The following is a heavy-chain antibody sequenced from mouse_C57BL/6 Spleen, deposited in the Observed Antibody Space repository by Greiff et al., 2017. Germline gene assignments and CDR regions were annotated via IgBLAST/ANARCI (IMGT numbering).Heavy chain of an antibody. J-gene: IGHJ4*01. V-gene: IGHV1-80*01. CDR3: ARSGTVDYAMDY. D-gene: IGHD3-1*01. Sequence: QVQLKQSGAELVKPGASVKISCKASGYAFSIYWMNWVKQRPGKGLEWIGQIYPGDGDTNYNGKFKGKATLTADKSSNSAYMQLSSLTSEDSAVXFCARSGTVDYAMDYWGQGTSVTVSS. CDR2: IYPGDGDT. CDR1: GYAFSIYW.